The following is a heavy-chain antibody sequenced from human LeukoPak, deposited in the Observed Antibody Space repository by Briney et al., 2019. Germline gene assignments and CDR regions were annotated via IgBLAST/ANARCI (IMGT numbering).Heavy chain of an antibody. Sequence: NPSETLSLTCTVSGGSISTSSYYWGWIRQPPGRGLEWIGSIYYSGSTYYKSSLKSRVTISVDTSKNQFSLKLSSVTAADTAIYYCARGPRLANAFDIWGQGTMVTFCS. D-gene: IGHD3-3*02. CDR2: IYYSGST. J-gene: IGHJ3*02. V-gene: IGHV4-39*01. CDR3: ARGPRLANAFDI. CDR1: GGSISTSSYY.